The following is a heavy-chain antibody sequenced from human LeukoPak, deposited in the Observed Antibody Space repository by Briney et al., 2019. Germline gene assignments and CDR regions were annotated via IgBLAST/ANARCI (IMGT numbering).Heavy chain of an antibody. J-gene: IGHJ3*02. CDR1: GFTLSSNY. Sequence: GGSLRLSCAASGFTLSSNYMRWVRQAPGKGVEWVSVIYSGGSKYYPDSVKGRFTISKDKSKNTLYLQMNSLRAEDTAVYYCARFMVVAASHAFDIWGQGTMVTVSS. D-gene: IGHD2-15*01. CDR2: IYSGGSK. V-gene: IGHV3-66*02. CDR3: ARFMVVAASHAFDI.